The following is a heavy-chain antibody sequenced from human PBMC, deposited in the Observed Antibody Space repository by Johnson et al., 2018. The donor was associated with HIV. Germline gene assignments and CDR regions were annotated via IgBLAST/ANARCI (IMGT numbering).Heavy chain of an antibody. CDR2: ISYDGSNK. Sequence: QVQLMESGGGVVQPGRSLRLSCAASGFTFSSYAMHWVRQAPGKGLEWVAVISYDGSNKYYADSVKGRFTISRDNSKNSLYLQMNSLRGEDTAVYYCARGGHAVWAKPVGAFDIWGQGTMVTVSS. CDR1: GFTFSSYA. J-gene: IGHJ3*02. CDR3: ARGGHAVWAKPVGAFDI. V-gene: IGHV3-30-3*01. D-gene: IGHD1-14*01.